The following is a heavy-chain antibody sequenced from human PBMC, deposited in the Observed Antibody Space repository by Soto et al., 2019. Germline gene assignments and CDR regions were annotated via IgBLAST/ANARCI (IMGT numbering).Heavy chain of an antibody. CDR2: ITGGGYST. CDR1: RFIFSTYA. D-gene: IGHD6-13*01. Sequence: EVQLLDSGGGLVQPGGSLRLSRAASRFIFSTYAMGWVRQAPGKGLEWVSGITGGGYSTYYADSVKGRCTVARDNSKNPLYLQMNSLRAEDTAVYYCSNAGSSWWCEYWGQGSLVTVSA. V-gene: IGHV3-23*01. CDR3: SNAGSSWWCEY. J-gene: IGHJ4*02.